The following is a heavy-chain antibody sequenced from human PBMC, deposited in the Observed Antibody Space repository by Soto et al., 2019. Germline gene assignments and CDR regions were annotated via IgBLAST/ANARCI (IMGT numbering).Heavy chain of an antibody. Sequence: EVQLLESGGGLVQPGGSLRLSCAASGFTFRSYAMTWVRQVPGQGLEWVSGLSGSGGTTYYSDSVKGRFTISRDNSKNTLYLQMNSLRVEDTAVYYCARIDGEGSSDPADVWGQGTAVTVSS. D-gene: IGHD3-3*01. CDR3: ARIDGEGSSDPADV. V-gene: IGHV3-23*01. CDR1: GFTFRSYA. J-gene: IGHJ6*02. CDR2: LSGSGGTT.